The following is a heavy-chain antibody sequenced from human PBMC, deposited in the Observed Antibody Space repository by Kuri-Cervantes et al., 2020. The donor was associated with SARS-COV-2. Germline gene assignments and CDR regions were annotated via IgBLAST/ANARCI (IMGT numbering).Heavy chain of an antibody. CDR2: IRYDGSNK. V-gene: IGHV3-30*02. CDR1: GFTFSSYG. J-gene: IGHJ4*02. D-gene: IGHD6-19*01. CDR3: ARVVLSSGWGVDY. Sequence: GESLKISCAASGFTFSSYGMHWVRQAPGKGLEWVAFIRYDGSNKYYADSVKGRFTISRDNSKNTLYLQMNSLRAEDTGVYYCARVVLSSGWGVDYWGQGTLVTVSS.